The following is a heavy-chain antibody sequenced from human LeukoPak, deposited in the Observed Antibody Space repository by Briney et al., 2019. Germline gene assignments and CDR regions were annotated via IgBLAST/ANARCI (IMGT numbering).Heavy chain of an antibody. CDR3: ARDGGYSYGPDAFDI. CDR2: ISSSSSYI. J-gene: IGHJ3*02. D-gene: IGHD5-18*01. Sequence: GGSLRLSCAASGFTFSSYSMNWVRQAPGKGLEWVSSISSSSSYIYYADSVKGRFTISRDNAKNSLYLQMSSLRAEDTAVYYCARDGGYSYGPDAFDIWGQGTMVTVSS. V-gene: IGHV3-21*01. CDR1: GFTFSSYS.